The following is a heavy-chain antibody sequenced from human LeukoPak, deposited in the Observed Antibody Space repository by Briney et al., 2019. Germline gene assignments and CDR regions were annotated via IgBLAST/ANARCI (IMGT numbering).Heavy chain of an antibody. V-gene: IGHV4-4*02. CDR1: SGSISSGNW. CDR3: ARYFNWNDGYYFDY. CDR2: IYHTGST. J-gene: IGHJ4*02. D-gene: IGHD1-20*01. Sequence: SETLSLTCAVSSGSISSGNWWSWVRQPPGKGLEWIGEIYHTGSTNYNPSLKSRVTMSVDKSKDQFSLKLSSVTAADTAVYYCARYFNWNDGYYFDYWGQGTLVTVSS.